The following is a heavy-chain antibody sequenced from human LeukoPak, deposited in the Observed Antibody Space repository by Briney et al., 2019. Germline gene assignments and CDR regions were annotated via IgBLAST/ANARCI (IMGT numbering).Heavy chain of an antibody. CDR1: GFTFSSYS. Sequence: GGSLRLSCAASGFTFSSYSMNWVRQAPGKGLEWVSSISTSSSYIYYADSVKGRFTISRDNAKNSLYLQMNSLRAEDTAVYYCARVPMVRGIAIAEADYWGQGTLVTVSS. V-gene: IGHV3-21*01. CDR3: ARVPMVRGIAIAEADY. J-gene: IGHJ4*02. D-gene: IGHD3-10*01. CDR2: ISTSSSYI.